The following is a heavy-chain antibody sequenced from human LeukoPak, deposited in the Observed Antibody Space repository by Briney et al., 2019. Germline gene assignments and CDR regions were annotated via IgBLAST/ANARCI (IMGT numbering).Heavy chain of an antibody. CDR1: GFTFSQYW. Sequence: GGSLRLSCAASGFTFSQYWMHWVRQVPGKGPVCVSGINIDGRSTYYAGFVKGRFTISRDNAKNTLYLQMNSLGAEDTAIYYCARGTNSWNDEGWFDPWGQGTLVTVSS. D-gene: IGHD1-1*01. CDR2: INIDGRST. CDR3: ARGTNSWNDEGWFDP. J-gene: IGHJ5*02. V-gene: IGHV3-74*01.